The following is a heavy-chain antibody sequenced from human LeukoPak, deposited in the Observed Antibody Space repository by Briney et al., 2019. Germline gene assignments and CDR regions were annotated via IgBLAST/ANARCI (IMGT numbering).Heavy chain of an antibody. CDR2: ISAYNGNT. V-gene: IGHV1-18*01. J-gene: IGHJ6*03. D-gene: IGHD3-9*01. CDR3: ARDWYYDILSTGRQDYYYYMDV. CDR1: GYTFTSYG. Sequence: SVKVSCKASGYTFTSYGISWVRQAPGQGLEWMGWISAYNGNTNYAQKLQGRVTMTTDTSTSTAYMELSRLRSDDTAVYYCARDWYYDILSTGRQDYYYYMDVWGKGTTVTVSS.